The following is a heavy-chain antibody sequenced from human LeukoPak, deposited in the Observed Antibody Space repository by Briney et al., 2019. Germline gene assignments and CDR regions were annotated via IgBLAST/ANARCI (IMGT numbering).Heavy chain of an antibody. CDR2: IWYDGSNK. V-gene: IGHV3-33*01. CDR3: ARGIAAAPCYFDY. Sequence: PGRSLRLSCAASGFTFSSYGMHWVRQAPGEGLEWVAVIWYDGSNKYYADSVKGRFTISRDNSKNTLYLQMNSLRAEDTAVYYCARGIAAAPCYFDYWGQGTLVTVSS. D-gene: IGHD6-13*01. CDR1: GFTFSSYG. J-gene: IGHJ4*02.